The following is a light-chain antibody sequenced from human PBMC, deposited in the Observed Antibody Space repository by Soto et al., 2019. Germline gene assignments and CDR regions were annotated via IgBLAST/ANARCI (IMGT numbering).Light chain of an antibody. J-gene: IGKJ1*01. CDR1: QSINSY. Sequence: DIQMTQSPSSLSASVGDRVTITCRASQSINSYLNWYQQKPGKAPKLLIYAASSFQSGVPSRFSGSGSGTDFTLTISSLQPEDFATYYCQQSHSAPRTFGQGTKVEIK. CDR2: AAS. V-gene: IGKV1-39*01. CDR3: QQSHSAPRT.